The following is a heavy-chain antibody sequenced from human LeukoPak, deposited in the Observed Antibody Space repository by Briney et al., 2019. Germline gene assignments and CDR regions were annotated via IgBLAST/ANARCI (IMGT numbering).Heavy chain of an antibody. CDR2: IYWDNNK. Sequence: SGPTLVNPTQTLTLTCTFSVFSLRSAGVGVGWIRQPPGKALEWLALIYWDNNKLYNPSLKSRLTITKDTSKNQVVLTMTNMDPVDTATYYCSHYGDYRFLYYFDHWGQGTLVTVSS. D-gene: IGHD4-17*01. J-gene: IGHJ4*02. CDR1: VFSLRSAGVG. V-gene: IGHV2-5*02. CDR3: SHYGDYRFLYYFDH.